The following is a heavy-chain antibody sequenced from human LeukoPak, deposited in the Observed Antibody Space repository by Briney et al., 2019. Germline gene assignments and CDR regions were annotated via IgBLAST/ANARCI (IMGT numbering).Heavy chain of an antibody. CDR1: GFTFSSYA. J-gene: IGHJ4*02. D-gene: IGHD2-15*01. CDR2: ISSNGGST. CDR3: ARERVDCSGGSCLYYFDY. V-gene: IGHV3-64*01. Sequence: GGSLRLSCAASGFTFSSYAMHWVRQAPGKGLEYVSAISSNGGSTYYANSVKGRFTISRDNSKNTLYLQMGSLRAEDMAVFYCARERVDCSGGSCLYYFDYWGQGTLVTVSS.